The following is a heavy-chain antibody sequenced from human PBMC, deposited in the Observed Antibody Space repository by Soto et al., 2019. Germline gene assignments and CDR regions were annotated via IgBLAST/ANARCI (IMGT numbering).Heavy chain of an antibody. CDR3: ARQSSSWYFDY. D-gene: IGHD6-13*01. Sequence: EVQLLESGGGLVQPGGSLRLSCAASGFTFSSYAMNWVRQAPGKGLEWVSVISGSDGSTYYADPVKGRCTISRDNSTNTMDLQMNSLRAADTAVYYWARQSSSWYFDYWGQGTLVTVSS. J-gene: IGHJ4*02. CDR1: GFTFSSYA. V-gene: IGHV3-23*01. CDR2: ISGSDGST.